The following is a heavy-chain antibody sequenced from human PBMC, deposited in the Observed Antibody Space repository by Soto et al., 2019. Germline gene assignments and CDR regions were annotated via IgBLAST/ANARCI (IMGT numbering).Heavy chain of an antibody. V-gene: IGHV3-74*01. CDR1: GFTFSSYW. CDR2: INSDGSST. CDR3: ARAGYSYGANKNYYYYYYYGMDV. Sequence: GGSLRLSCAASGFTFSSYWMHWVRQAPGKGLVWVSRINSDGSSTSYADSVKGRFTISRDNAKNTLYLQMNSLRAEDTAVYYCARAGYSYGANKNYYYYYYYGMDVWGQGTTVTVSS. D-gene: IGHD5-18*01. J-gene: IGHJ6*02.